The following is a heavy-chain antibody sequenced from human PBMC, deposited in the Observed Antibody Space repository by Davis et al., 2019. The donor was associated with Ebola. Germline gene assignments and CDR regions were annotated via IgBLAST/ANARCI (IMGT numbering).Heavy chain of an antibody. CDR3: ASPGIAAGAPRY. CDR2: INPSGGTT. J-gene: IGHJ4*02. CDR1: GYTFNIYY. Sequence: AASVKVSCKASGYTFNIYYMYWVRQAPGQGLEWMGIINPSGGTTSYAQKFQCRVTMTMATSTSTVYMELISLRSEGTAVYYCASPGIAAGAPRYWGQGTLVTVSS. D-gene: IGHD6-13*01. V-gene: IGHV1-46*02.